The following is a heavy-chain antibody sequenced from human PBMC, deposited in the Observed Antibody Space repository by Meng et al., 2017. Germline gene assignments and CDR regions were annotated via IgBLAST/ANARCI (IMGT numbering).Heavy chain of an antibody. CDR3: ASLRIAVAGINWFDP. CDR1: AGSISSSSYY. D-gene: IGHD6-19*01. CDR2: IYYSGST. J-gene: IGHJ5*02. Sequence: RHLQESGPGLVKPSVTLPVTCTVAAGSISSSSYYWGWIRQPPGKGLEWIGSIYYSGSTYYNPSLKSRVTISVDTSKNQFSLKLSSVTAADTAVYYCASLRIAVAGINWFDPWGQGTLVTVSS. V-gene: IGHV4-39*07.